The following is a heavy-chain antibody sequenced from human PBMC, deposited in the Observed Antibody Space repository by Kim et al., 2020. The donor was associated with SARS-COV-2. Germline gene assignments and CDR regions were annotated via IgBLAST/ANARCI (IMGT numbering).Heavy chain of an antibody. CDR2: GNT. V-gene: IGHV1-18*01. J-gene: IGHJ4*02. Sequence: GNTNHAEKLQGRVTMTTDTSTSTAYMELRSLRSDDTAVYYCARAPGYFDYWGQGTLVTVSS. CDR3: ARAPGYFDY.